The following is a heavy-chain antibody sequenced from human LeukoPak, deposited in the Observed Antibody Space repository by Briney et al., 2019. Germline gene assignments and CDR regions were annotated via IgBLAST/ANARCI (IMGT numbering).Heavy chain of an antibody. CDR3: AKDGSSSWSAYYYYGMDV. J-gene: IGHJ6*02. V-gene: IGHV3-43*01. Sequence: GGSLRLSCAASGFTFDDYTVHWVRQAPGKGLEWVSLISWDGGSTYYADSVKGRFTISRDNSKNSLYLQMNSLRTEDTALYYCAKDGSSSWSAYYYYGMDVWGQGTTVTVSS. D-gene: IGHD6-13*01. CDR1: GFTFDDYT. CDR2: ISWDGGST.